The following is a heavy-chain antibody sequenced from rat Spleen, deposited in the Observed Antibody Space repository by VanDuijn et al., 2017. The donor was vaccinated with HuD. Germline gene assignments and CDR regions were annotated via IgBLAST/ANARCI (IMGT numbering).Heavy chain of an antibody. CDR1: GFTFSDYY. CDR2: ISIGGGNT. J-gene: IGHJ2*01. V-gene: IGHV5S23*01. Sequence: EVQLVESGGGLVQPGRSLKLSCAASGFTFSDYYMAWVRQAPTEGLEWVASISIGGGNTYYRDSVKGRFSISRDDAKSTLYLQMNSLRSEDTATYYCARFRHHYFDYWGQGVMVTVSS. CDR3: ARFRHHYFDY.